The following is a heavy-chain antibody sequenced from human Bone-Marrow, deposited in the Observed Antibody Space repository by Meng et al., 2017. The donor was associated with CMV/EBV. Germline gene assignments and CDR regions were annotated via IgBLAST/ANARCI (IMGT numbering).Heavy chain of an antibody. CDR2: IYYSGST. Sequence: SETLSLTCTVSGGSISSYYWSWIRQPPGKGLEWIGYIYYSGSTNYNPSLKSRVTISVDTSKNQFSLKLSSVTAADTAVYYCARVSWQGLGWGSVWGQGTTVTVSS. V-gene: IGHV4-59*01. CDR3: ARVSWQGLGWGSV. D-gene: IGHD6-19*01. J-gene: IGHJ6*02. CDR1: GGSISSYY.